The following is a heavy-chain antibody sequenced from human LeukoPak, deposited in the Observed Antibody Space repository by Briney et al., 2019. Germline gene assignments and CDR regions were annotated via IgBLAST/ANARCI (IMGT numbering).Heavy chain of an antibody. J-gene: IGHJ6*03. V-gene: IGHV6-1*01. CDR1: GDSVSRNTAG. CDR2: TYYRSKWYS. CDR3: AREEYCSGGSCYSRREYYYYYYYMDV. Sequence: SQTLSLTCAISGDSVSRNTAGWNWIRQSPSRGLEWLGRTYYRSKWYSDFAPSVRNRITINPDTSKNQFSLQLNSVTPEDTAVYYCAREEYCSGGSCYSRREYYYYYYYMDVWGKGTTVTVSS. D-gene: IGHD2-15*01.